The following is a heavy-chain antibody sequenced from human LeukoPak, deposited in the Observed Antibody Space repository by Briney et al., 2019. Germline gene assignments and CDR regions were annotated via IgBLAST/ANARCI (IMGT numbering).Heavy chain of an antibody. CDR2: ISSSGSTI. CDR1: GFTFSDYY. D-gene: IGHD3-22*01. CDR3: ARTHYYDSSGYYGI. V-gene: IGHV3-11*01. Sequence: PGGSLGLSCAASGFTFSDYYMSWIRQAPGKGLEWVSYISSSGSTIYYADSVKGRFTISRDNAKNSLYLQMNSLRAEDTAVYYCARTHYYDSSGYYGIWGQGTMVTVSS. J-gene: IGHJ3*02.